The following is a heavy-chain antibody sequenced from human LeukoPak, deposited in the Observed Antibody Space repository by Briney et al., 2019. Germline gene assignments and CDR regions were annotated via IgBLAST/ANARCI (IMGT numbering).Heavy chain of an antibody. Sequence: GGSLRLSCAASEFSFSRFWMHWVRQPPGKGLVWVSRINSDGTSTSYADSVKGRFTISRDNAKNSLYLQMNSLRAEDTALYYCARASYYYGSGSYYYWGQGTLVTVSS. J-gene: IGHJ4*02. CDR2: INSDGTST. D-gene: IGHD3-10*01. CDR1: EFSFSRFW. CDR3: ARASYYYGSGSYYY. V-gene: IGHV3-74*01.